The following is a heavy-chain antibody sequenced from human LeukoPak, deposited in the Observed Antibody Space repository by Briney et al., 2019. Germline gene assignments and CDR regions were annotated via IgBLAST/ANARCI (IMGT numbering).Heavy chain of an antibody. CDR2: ISYDGSNK. V-gene: IGHV3-30*18. Sequence: GRSLRLSCAASGFTFSSYGMHWVRQAPGKGLEWVAVISYDGSNKYYADSVKGRFTISRDNSKNTLYPQMNSLRAEDTAVYYCAKDRTYYYGSGSYYNGDAFDIWGQGTMVTVSS. D-gene: IGHD3-10*01. CDR1: GFTFSSYG. CDR3: AKDRTYYYGSGSYYNGDAFDI. J-gene: IGHJ3*02.